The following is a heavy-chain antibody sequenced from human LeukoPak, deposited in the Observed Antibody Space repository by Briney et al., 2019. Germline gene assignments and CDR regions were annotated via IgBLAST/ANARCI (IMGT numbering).Heavy chain of an antibody. CDR3: ARALLGGSSSFWFDP. CDR2: INPSGGST. J-gene: IGHJ5*02. D-gene: IGHD6-6*01. CDR1: GYTFTSYY. V-gene: IGHV1-46*01. Sequence: ASVKVSCKASGYTFTSYYMHWVRQAPGQGLEWMGIINPSGGSTSYAQKFQGRVTMTRDTSTSTVYMELSSLRSEDTAVYYCARALLGGSSSFWFDPWGQGTLVTVSP.